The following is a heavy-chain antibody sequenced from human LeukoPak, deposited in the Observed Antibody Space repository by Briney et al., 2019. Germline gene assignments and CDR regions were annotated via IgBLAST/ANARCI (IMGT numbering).Heavy chain of an antibody. CDR1: GFAFSNYA. V-gene: IGHV3-23*01. D-gene: IGHD2-15*01. Sequence: PGGSLRLSCAASGFAFSNYAMAWVRQAPGKEPEWVPVITGGGADTYQIDSVKGRFTISRDNSKNTLYLQMNSLRAEDTAVYFCAKGTLGHCNGASCYPLDYWGQGTLVTVSS. J-gene: IGHJ4*02. CDR3: AKGTLGHCNGASCYPLDY. CDR2: ITGGGADT.